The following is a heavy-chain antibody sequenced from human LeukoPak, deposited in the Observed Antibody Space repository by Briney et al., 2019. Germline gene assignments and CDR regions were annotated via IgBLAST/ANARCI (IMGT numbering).Heavy chain of an antibody. J-gene: IGHJ4*02. CDR1: GASISSGSYY. V-gene: IGHV4-61*02. D-gene: IGHD1-1*01. Sequence: PSETLSLTCTVSGASISSGSYYWTWIRQPAGKGLEWIGRIYTSGSTDYNPSLKSRVTISRDTSKNHFSLNLNSVTAADTAFYYCARDISRWNELDSWGQGTLVTVSS. CDR2: IYTSGST. CDR3: ARDISRWNELDS.